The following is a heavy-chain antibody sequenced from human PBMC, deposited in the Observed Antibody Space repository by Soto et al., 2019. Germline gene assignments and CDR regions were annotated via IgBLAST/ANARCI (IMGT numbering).Heavy chain of an antibody. Sequence: SETLSLTCTVSGGSISSYYWSWIRQPPGKGLEWIGYIYYSGSTNYNPSLKSRVTISVDTSKNQFSLKLSSVTAADTAVYYCAKRGCSGFNCAYFNYWGQGTLVTVSS. V-gene: IGHV4-59*08. J-gene: IGHJ4*02. CDR3: AKRGCSGFNCAYFNY. D-gene: IGHD2-15*01. CDR1: GGSISSYY. CDR2: IYYSGST.